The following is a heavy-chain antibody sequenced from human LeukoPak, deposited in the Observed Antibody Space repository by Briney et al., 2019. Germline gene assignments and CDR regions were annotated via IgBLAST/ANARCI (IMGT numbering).Heavy chain of an antibody. CDR3: AKLLQWELDYSGLDY. J-gene: IGHJ4*02. CDR1: GFTFSSYG. CDR2: IRYDGSNK. V-gene: IGHV3-30*02. Sequence: GGSLRLSCAASGFTFSSYGMHWVRQAPGKGLEWVAFIRYDGSNKYYADSVKGRFTISRDNSKNTLYLQMNSLRAEDTAVYYCAKLLQWELDYSGLDYWGQGTLVTVSS. D-gene: IGHD1-26*01.